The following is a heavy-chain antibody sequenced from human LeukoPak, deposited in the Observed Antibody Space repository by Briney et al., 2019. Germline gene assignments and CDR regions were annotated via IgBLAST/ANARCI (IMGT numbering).Heavy chain of an antibody. V-gene: IGHV3-21*01. CDR1: GFTFSSYS. CDR3: ARGQPGVAAAGNLDY. J-gene: IGHJ4*02. D-gene: IGHD6-13*01. CDR2: ISSSSSYM. Sequence: GGSLRLSCAASGFTFSSYSMNWVRQDPGKGLEWVSSISSSSSYMYYADSVKGRFTISRDNAKNSLYLQMNSLRAEDTAVYYCARGQPGVAAAGNLDYWGQGTLVTVSS.